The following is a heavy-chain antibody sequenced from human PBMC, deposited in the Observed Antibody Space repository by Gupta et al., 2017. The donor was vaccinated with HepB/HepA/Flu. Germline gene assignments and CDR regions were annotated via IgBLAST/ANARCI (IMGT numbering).Heavy chain of an antibody. CDR2: IIPIFCTA. CDR1: GGTFSSLA. CDR3: ESIEEAGSYYMVV. J-gene: IGHJ6*03. Sequence: QVQLVQSGAEVKKPGSSVKVSCKASGGTFSSLAISWVRQTPGQWIEWMGGIIPIFCTAKYAQKFQGRVTITQAEATSKDYMALRILRSEDTAVDACESIEEAGSYYMVVWGIGTWVTFSS. D-gene: IGHD6-13*01. V-gene: IGHV1-69*01.